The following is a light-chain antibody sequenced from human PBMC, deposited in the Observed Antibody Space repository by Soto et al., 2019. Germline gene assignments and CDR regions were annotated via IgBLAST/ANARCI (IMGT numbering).Light chain of an antibody. CDR1: QSLVHNNGNTY. CDR3: MQGTHWPRT. CDR2: KVS. Sequence: DVVMTQSPLSLPVTLGQPASISCRSTQSLVHNNGNTYLIWFHQRPGKSPRRLIYKVSIRDSGVPDRFSGSGSATDFKLKISRVEADDVGVYYCMQGTHWPRTFGQGTKVEIK. J-gene: IGKJ1*01. V-gene: IGKV2-30*02.